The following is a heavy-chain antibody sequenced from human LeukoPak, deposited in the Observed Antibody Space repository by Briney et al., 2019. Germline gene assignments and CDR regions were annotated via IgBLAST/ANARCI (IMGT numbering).Heavy chain of an antibody. J-gene: IGHJ2*01. Sequence: PGGSLRLPCAASGFTFSSHAMSWVRQAPGKGLEWVSAINGSGSSTYYADSVKGRVSISRDNSKNTLYLQMNSLRVEDTALYYCARDFWDDFEYFDLWGRGTLVTVSS. V-gene: IGHV3-23*01. CDR1: GFTFSSHA. CDR3: ARDFWDDFEYFDL. D-gene: IGHD3-3*01. CDR2: INGSGSST.